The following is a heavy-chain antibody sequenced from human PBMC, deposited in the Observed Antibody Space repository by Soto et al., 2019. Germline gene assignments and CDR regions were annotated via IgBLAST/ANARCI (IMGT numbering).Heavy chain of an antibody. V-gene: IGHV3-30*03. CDR3: ARFIDVGATHAHYYYYGMDV. CDR2: ISYDGNIK. D-gene: IGHD1-26*01. Sequence: PGGSLRLSCAASGFTFSNFGMHWVRQAPGKGLEWVASISYDGNIKYSADSVKGRFTISRDNSKNTLYLQMNSLRAEDTAVYYCARFIDVGATHAHYYYYGMDVWGQGTTVTVSS. J-gene: IGHJ6*02. CDR1: GFTFSNFG.